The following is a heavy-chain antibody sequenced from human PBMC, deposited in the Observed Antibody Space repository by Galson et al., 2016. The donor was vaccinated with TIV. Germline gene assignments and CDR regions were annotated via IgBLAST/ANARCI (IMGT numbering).Heavy chain of an antibody. Sequence: LRLSCASSGLAVGSNYMTWVRQAPGKGLEWVSLISDAGNTYYSESVRGRFTISRDNARSSLYLQMNNLRAEDTAVYYFARVVSDGDYSPPLFNYWGQGTQITVSS. D-gene: IGHD4-17*01. V-gene: IGHV3-66*01. CDR1: GLAVGSNY. CDR3: ARVVSDGDYSPPLFNY. J-gene: IGHJ4*02. CDR2: ISDAGNT.